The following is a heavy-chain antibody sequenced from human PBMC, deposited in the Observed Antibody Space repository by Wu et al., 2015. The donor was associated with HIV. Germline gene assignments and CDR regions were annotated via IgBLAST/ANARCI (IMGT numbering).Heavy chain of an antibody. V-gene: IGHV1-69*13. J-gene: IGHJ3*01. Sequence: QVQLVQSGSEVKKPGSSVKVSCKVSGGLFSNFDVNWVRQAPGQGLEWMGRIHPKFDAANYAEKFQGRVTFTADESTATAYMELTSLTFDDTAVYFCARPRGSEYSNNSDGFDVWGQGTAVTVS. CDR1: GGLFSNFD. D-gene: IGHD2/OR15-2a*01. CDR3: ARPRGSEYSNNSDGFDV. CDR2: IHPKFDAA.